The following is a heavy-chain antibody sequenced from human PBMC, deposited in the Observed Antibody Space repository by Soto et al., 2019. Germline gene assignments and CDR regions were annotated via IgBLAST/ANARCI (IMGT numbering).Heavy chain of an antibody. J-gene: IGHJ5*02. V-gene: IGHV4-30-2*01. CDR2: IHHSGNT. D-gene: IGHD2-15*01. CDR1: GGSISSDTYS. Sequence: QLQLQESGSGLVKPSQTLSLTCAVSGGSISSDTYSWSWIRQPPGKGLEWVGYIHHSGNTYFNPSLMGRVTISVDRSKNQLSLKLTSVTAADTAVYYCARTMLLRLLDPWGQGTLVTVSS. CDR3: ARTMLLRLLDP.